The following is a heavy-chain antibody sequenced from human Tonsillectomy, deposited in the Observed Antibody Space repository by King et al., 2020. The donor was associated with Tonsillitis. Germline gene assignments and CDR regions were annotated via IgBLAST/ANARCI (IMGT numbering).Heavy chain of an antibody. CDR2: ISSSGGTV. CDR3: AREEIFYYMDV. D-gene: IGHD2-15*01. CDR1: AFTFSSYE. Sequence: VQLVESGGGLVQPGGSLRLSCVASAFTFSSYEMNWVRQAPGKGLECVSYISSSGGTVYYAESVKGRFIISRDNAKNSLYLQMSSLRAEDTAVYYCAREEIFYYMDVWGKRTTVTVSS. J-gene: IGHJ6*03. V-gene: IGHV3-48*03.